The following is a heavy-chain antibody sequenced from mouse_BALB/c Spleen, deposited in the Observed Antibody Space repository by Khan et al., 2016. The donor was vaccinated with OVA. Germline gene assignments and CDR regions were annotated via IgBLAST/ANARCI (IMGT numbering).Heavy chain of an antibody. D-gene: IGHD1-1*01. CDR2: IWAGGST. J-gene: IGHJ3*01. Sequence: QVQLKESGPGLVAPSQTLSITCTVSGFSLTNYGVHWVRQSPGKGLEWLGVIWAGGSTNPNSALMSRLSISKDDSKGQDFLKRNSLQSDDTAMYYCARAFYSGAWFAYWCQGPLVTVSS. CDR1: GFSLTNYG. CDR3: ARAFYSGAWFAY. V-gene: IGHV2-9*02.